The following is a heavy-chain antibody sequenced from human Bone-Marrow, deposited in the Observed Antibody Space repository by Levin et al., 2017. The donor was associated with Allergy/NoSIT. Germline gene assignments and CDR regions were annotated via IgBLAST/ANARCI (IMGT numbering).Heavy chain of an antibody. D-gene: IGHD5-24*01. V-gene: IGHV3-48*03. J-gene: IGHJ6*03. CDR3: ASSPTNYSYYYMDV. CDR1: GFTFSSYE. CDR2: ISSSGSTI. Sequence: SGGSLRLSCAASGFTFSSYEMNWVRQAPGKGLEWVSYISSSGSTIYYADSVKGRFTISRDNAKNSLYLQMNSLRAEDTAVYYCASSPTNYSYYYMDVWGKGTTVTVSS.